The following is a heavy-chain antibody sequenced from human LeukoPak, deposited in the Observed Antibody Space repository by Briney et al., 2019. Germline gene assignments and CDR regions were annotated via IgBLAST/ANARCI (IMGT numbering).Heavy chain of an antibody. CDR1: GFTFSSYW. CDR2: IKQDGSEK. J-gene: IGHJ4*02. Sequence: GGSLRLSCAASGFTFSSYWMSWVRQAPGKGLERVANIKQDGSEKYYVDSVKGRFTISRDNAKNSLYLQMNSLRAEDTAVFYCARLSSSESYYDYWGQGTLVTVSS. D-gene: IGHD3-16*02. V-gene: IGHV3-7*01. CDR3: ARLSSSESYYDY.